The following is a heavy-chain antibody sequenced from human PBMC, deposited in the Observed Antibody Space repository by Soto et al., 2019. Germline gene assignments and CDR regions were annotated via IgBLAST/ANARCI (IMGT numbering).Heavy chain of an antibody. D-gene: IGHD3-9*01. CDR1: GFTFSSYG. V-gene: IGHV3-30*18. J-gene: IGHJ6*02. CDR2: ISYDGSNK. Sequence: GGSLRLSCAASGFTFSSYGMHWVRQAPGKGLEGVAVISYDGSNKYYADSVKGRFTISRDNSKNTLYLQMNSLRAEDTAVYYCAKVGPDILTGQYVGGAAYYYYGMDVWGQGTTVTVSS. CDR3: AKVGPDILTGQYVGGAAYYYYGMDV.